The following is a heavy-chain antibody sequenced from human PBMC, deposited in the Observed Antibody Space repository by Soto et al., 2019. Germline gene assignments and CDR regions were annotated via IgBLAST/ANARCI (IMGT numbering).Heavy chain of an antibody. D-gene: IGHD5-12*01. J-gene: IGHJ4*02. Sequence: EVQLVESGGGLVKPGGSLRLSCAASGFTFSSYSMTWVRQAPGKGLEWVSSISSSSSYIYYADSVKGRFTISRDNAKNSLYLQMNSMRAEDTAAYYCARGGGYSAGPSVVWGQGTLVTVSS. CDR3: ARGGGYSAGPSVV. V-gene: IGHV3-21*01. CDR1: GFTFSSYS. CDR2: ISSSSSYI.